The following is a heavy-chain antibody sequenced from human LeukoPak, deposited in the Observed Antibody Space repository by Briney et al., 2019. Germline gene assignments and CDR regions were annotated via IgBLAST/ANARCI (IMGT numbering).Heavy chain of an antibody. CDR2: ISTSGNTI. J-gene: IGHJ4*02. CDR3: ARYQSEWEPSQISD. D-gene: IGHD1-26*01. Sequence: GGSLTLSCAASGFTFSDYYMSWIRQAPGKGLEWVSYISTSGNTIYYADSVKGRFTISRDNAKNSLYLQMNSLRAEDTAVYYCARYQSEWEPSQISDWGQGTLVTVSS. V-gene: IGHV3-11*01. CDR1: GFTFSDYY.